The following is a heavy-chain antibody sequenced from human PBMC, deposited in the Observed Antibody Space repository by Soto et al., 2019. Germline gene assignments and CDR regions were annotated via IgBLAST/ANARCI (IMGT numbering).Heavy chain of an antibody. D-gene: IGHD2-15*01. Sequence: GGSLRLYGAASGFNFNSYTINWVRQAPGKRLEWLSSISSSGYIFSTDSVRGRFTISRDNAKNSVYLQINSLRAEDTAVYFCARDCSGGSCYPGMDVWGQGTTVTVSS. CDR1: GFNFNSYT. V-gene: IGHV3-21*01. CDR3: ARDCSGGSCYPGMDV. J-gene: IGHJ6*02. CDR2: ISSSGYI.